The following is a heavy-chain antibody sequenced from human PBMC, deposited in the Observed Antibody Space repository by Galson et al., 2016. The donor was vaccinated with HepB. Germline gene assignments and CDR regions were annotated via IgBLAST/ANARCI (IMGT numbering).Heavy chain of an antibody. J-gene: IGHJ4*02. CDR2: ISGNGGRT. CDR1: GVTFSDYA. V-gene: IGHV3-23*01. Sequence: SLRLSCAASGVTFSDYAMSWVRQAPGKGLEWVSGISGNGGRTYYADSAEGRFPITRDNSKNTLSLQMNSLRAEATAIYSWAQSSYDYVWGSYRFDSWGQGTLVTVSS. CDR3: AQSSYDYVWGSYRFDS. D-gene: IGHD3-16*02.